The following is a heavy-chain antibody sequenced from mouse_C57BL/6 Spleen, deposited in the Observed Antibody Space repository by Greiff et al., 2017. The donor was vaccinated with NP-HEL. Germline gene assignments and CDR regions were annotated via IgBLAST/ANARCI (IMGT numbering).Heavy chain of an antibody. D-gene: IGHD1-2*01. CDR3: ARVGDHGEYFDV. CDR1: GYTFTSYW. J-gene: IGHJ1*03. CDR2: IDPSDSYT. V-gene: IGHV1-59*01. Sequence: QVQLQQPGAELVRPGTSVKLSCKASGYTFTSYWMHWVKQRPGQGLEWIGVIDPSDSYTNYNQKFKGKATLTVDTSSSTAYMQLSSLTSEDSAVYYCARVGDHGEYFDVWGTGTTVTVSS.